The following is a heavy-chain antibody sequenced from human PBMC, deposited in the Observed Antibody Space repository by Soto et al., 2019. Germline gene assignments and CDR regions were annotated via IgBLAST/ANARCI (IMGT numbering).Heavy chain of an antibody. V-gene: IGHV3-53*01. Sequence: PGWSLRLSCASSGFTVSSNYMRWVRQAPGKGLEWVSIIYSGDTTYYADSVKGRFTISRDNSKNTLYLQMNSLRAGDTAVYYCARGGVGPRTLDYWGQGTLVTVSS. D-gene: IGHD1-26*01. CDR1: GFTVSSNY. J-gene: IGHJ4*02. CDR3: ARGGVGPRTLDY. CDR2: IYSGDTT.